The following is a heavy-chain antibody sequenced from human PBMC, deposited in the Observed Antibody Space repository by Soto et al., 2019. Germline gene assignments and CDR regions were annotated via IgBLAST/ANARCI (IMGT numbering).Heavy chain of an antibody. D-gene: IGHD3-3*01. CDR3: AREGFWSGPTDY. Sequence: PSATLSLTCAVSGGSISSSNWWSWVRQPPGKWLEWIGEIYHSGSTNYNPSLKSRVTISVDKSKNQFSLKPSSVTAADTAVYYCAREGFWSGPTDYWGQGTLVTVSS. V-gene: IGHV4-4*02. CDR2: IYHSGST. CDR1: GGSISSSNW. J-gene: IGHJ4*02.